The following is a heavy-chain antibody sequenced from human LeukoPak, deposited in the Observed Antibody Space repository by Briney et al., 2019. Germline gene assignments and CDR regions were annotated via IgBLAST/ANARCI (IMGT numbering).Heavy chain of an antibody. Sequence: SETLSLTCTVSGASISSYYWSWIRQPPGKGLEWIGYIYYTGGTNYNPSLKSRVTISADTSKNQFSLTLNSVTPADTAVYYCARCRYSSSPDFEFWGQGSLVTVSS. CDR2: IYYTGGT. CDR1: GASISSYY. V-gene: IGHV4-59*01. CDR3: ARCRYSSSPDFEF. J-gene: IGHJ4*02. D-gene: IGHD6-13*01.